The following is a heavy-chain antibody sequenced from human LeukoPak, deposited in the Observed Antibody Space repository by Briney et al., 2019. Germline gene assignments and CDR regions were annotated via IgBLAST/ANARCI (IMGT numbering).Heavy chain of an antibody. V-gene: IGHV1-46*01. CDR1: GYTFTSYY. CDR3: ARAQYDYVWGSYSYYFDY. CDR2: INPSGGST. Sequence: ASVKVSCKASGYTFTSYYMHWVRQAPGQGLERMGIINPSGGSTSYAQKFQGRVTMTRDTSTSTVYMELSSLRSEDTAVYYCARAQYDYVWGSYSYYFDYWGQGALVTVSS. J-gene: IGHJ4*02. D-gene: IGHD3-16*01.